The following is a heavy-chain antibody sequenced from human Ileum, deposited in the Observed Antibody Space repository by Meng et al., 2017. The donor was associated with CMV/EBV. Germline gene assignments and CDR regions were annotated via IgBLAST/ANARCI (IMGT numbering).Heavy chain of an antibody. CDR1: GGSIRSYY. D-gene: IGHD6-13*01. CDR2: IYYSGST. Sequence: GPVLGCGPGLVKRSETLSLTCTVSGGSIRSYYWSWIRQPPGKGLEWIGYIYYSGSTNYNPSLKSRVTISVDTSKNQFSLKLSSVTAADTAVYYCARGGFGSSWLSTPENWFDPWGQGTLVTVSS. CDR3: ARGGFGSSWLSTPENWFDP. J-gene: IGHJ5*02. V-gene: IGHV4-59*01.